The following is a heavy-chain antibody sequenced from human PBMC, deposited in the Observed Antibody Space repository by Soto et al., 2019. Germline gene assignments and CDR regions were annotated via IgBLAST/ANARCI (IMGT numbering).Heavy chain of an antibody. CDR3: ANLNYHQSD. V-gene: IGHV3-30*18. D-gene: IGHD1-7*01. CDR1: GFTFNTYG. CDR2: ISNDGSNK. Sequence: QVQLVESGGGVVQPGKSLRLSCAASGFTFNTYGMHWVRQAPGKGPEGVAVISNDGSNKYYADSVKGRFTISRDNSKNTLYLQMNSLRAEDTAVYYCANLNYHQSDWGQGTLVIVSS. J-gene: IGHJ4*02.